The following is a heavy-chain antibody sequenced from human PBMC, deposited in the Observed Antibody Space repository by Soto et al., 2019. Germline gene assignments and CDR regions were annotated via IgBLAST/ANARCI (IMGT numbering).Heavy chain of an antibody. Sequence: GGSLRLSCAASGFTFSSYAMSWVRQAPGKGLEWVSAISGSGGSTYYADSVKGRFTISRDNSKNTLYLQMDSLRAEDTAVYYCAESSEPREIYFQHWGQGTLVTVSS. J-gene: IGHJ1*01. D-gene: IGHD3-10*01. CDR1: GFTFSSYA. CDR2: ISGSGGST. CDR3: AESSEPREIYFQH. V-gene: IGHV3-23*01.